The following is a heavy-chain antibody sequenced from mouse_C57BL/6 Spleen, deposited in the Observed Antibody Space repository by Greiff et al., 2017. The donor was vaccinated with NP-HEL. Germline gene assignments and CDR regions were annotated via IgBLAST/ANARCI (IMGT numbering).Heavy chain of an antibody. CDR1: GFSLTSYG. V-gene: IGHV2-2*01. Sequence: VSGFSLTSYGVHWVRQSPGKGLEWLGVIWSGGSTDYNAAFISRLSISKDNSKSQVFFKMNSLQADDTAIYYCASPYYGNYDYAMDYWGQGTSVTVSS. D-gene: IGHD2-10*01. CDR3: ASPYYGNYDYAMDY. J-gene: IGHJ4*01. CDR2: IWSGGST.